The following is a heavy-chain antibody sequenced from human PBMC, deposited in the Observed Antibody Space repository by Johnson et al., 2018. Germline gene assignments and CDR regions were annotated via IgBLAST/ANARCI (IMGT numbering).Heavy chain of an antibody. J-gene: IGHJ6*03. CDR1: GGTFSSYA. V-gene: IGHV1-69*01. D-gene: IGHD2-2*02. CDR3: ARTGAGRYGSSNSCYTNYYYRDV. Sequence: VQLVESGAEVKKXGSSXKVXCKASGGTFSSYAISWVRQAPGQGLEWMGGIIPIFGTANSAQTFQGRVTITADESPSTAYMVLRRLRSEDTAGYYWARTGAGRYGSSNSCYTNYYYRDVWGKGTMVTGSS. CDR2: IIPIFGTA.